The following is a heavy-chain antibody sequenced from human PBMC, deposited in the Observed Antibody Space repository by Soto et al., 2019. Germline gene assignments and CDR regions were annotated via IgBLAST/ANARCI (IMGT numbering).Heavy chain of an antibody. CDR2: ISAYNGNT. J-gene: IGHJ4*02. Sequence: QVQLVQSGAEVKKPGASVKVSCKASGYTFTSYHITWVRQAPGQGLEWMGWISAYNGNTNYAQKLQGRVTMTTDTSTSTDYMELRSMSSDDTAVYYCARDPPPFDYWGQGTLVTVSS. CDR1: GYTFTSYH. CDR3: ARDPPPFDY. V-gene: IGHV1-18*01.